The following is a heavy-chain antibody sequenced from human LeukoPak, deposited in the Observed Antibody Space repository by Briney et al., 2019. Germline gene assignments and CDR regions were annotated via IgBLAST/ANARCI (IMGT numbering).Heavy chain of an antibody. CDR2: ISYDGSNK. Sequence: PGGSLRLSCAASGLTFSSYGMHWVRQAPGKGLEWVAVISYDGSNKYYADSVKGRFTISRDNSKNTLYLQMNSLRAEDTAVYYCAKGIYGSGSYHDYWGQGTLVTVSS. V-gene: IGHV3-30*18. D-gene: IGHD3-10*01. CDR3: AKGIYGSGSYHDY. CDR1: GLTFSSYG. J-gene: IGHJ4*02.